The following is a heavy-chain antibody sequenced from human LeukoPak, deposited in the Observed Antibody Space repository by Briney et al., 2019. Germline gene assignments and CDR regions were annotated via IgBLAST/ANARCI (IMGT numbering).Heavy chain of an antibody. D-gene: IGHD1-1*01. CDR1: GYTFTSYG. V-gene: IGHV1-18*01. CDR2: ISAYNGTP. J-gene: IGHJ5*02. Sequence: GASVKVSCKASGYTFTSYGISWVRQAPGQGLEWMVWISAYNGTPNSAQPLQGKVTITTDPSTTTAHMELGRLRPDATAVYYCPRGVNDAGGNWFDPWGQGTLVTVSS. CDR3: PRGVNDAGGNWFDP.